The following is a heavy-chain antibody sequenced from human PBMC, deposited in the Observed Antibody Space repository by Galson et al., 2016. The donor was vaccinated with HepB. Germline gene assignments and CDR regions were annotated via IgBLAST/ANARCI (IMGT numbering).Heavy chain of an antibody. Sequence: SLRLSCAASGITFSRYWMHWVRQAPGKGLVWVSHIKNDGTTTNYADPVRGRFIISRDNAKNTLYLQMNSLRAEDTAVCYCARLSLVSAGTVDYWGQGTLVVVSS. D-gene: IGHD6-19*01. J-gene: IGHJ4*02. CDR1: GITFSRYW. V-gene: IGHV3-74*01. CDR3: ARLSLVSAGTVDY. CDR2: IKNDGTTT.